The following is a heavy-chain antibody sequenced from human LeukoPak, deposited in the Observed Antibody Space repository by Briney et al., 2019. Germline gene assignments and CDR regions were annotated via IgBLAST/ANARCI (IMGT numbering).Heavy chain of an antibody. CDR3: ARDYSSSSLRYFDWLSNPFDY. V-gene: IGHV1-2*02. D-gene: IGHD3-9*01. Sequence: ASVKVSCKASGYTFTGYYMHWVRQAPGQGLEWMGWINPNSGGTNYAQKFQGRVTMTRDTSISTAYMELSRLRSDDTAVYYCARDYSSSSLRYFDWLSNPFDYWGQGTLVTVSS. CDR1: GYTFTGYY. J-gene: IGHJ4*02. CDR2: INPNSGGT.